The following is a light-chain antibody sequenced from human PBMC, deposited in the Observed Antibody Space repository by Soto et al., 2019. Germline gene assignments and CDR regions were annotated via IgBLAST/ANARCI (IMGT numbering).Light chain of an antibody. V-gene: IGLV2-14*03. CDR3: NSYTSNNTYV. J-gene: IGLJ1*01. Sequence: HSVLTQPASVSGSPGQSITISCSGTSSDVGAFNYVSWYQQHPGKAPKLMIYDVSNRPSGVSNRFSGSKSGNTASLTISGLRAEDEADYYCNSYTSNNTYVFGTGNKVTVL. CDR2: DVS. CDR1: SSDVGAFNY.